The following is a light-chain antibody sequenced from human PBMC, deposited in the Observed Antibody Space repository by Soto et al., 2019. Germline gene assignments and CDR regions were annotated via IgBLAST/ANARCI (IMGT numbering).Light chain of an antibody. V-gene: IGKV3-20*01. CDR1: QSVSSSY. CDR3: QQYGSFWT. J-gene: IGKJ1*01. CDR2: GAS. Sequence: EIVLTQSPGILSLSPGERATLSCRASQSVSSSYLAWYQQKPGQAPRLLIYGASSRATGIPDRFSGSGSGTDFTLTISRLEPEDFAVYYCQQYGSFWTFGQGTKV.